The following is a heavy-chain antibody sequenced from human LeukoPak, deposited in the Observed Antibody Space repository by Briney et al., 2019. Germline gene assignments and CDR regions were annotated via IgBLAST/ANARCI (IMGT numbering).Heavy chain of an antibody. D-gene: IGHD6-13*01. V-gene: IGHV1-18*01. J-gene: IGHJ3*02. CDR1: GYTFTSYG. CDR3: ARAPQQLIDAFDI. Sequence: GASVKVSCKASGYTFTSYGISWVRQAPGQGLEWMGWISAYNGNTNYAQKLQGRVAMTTDTSTSTAYMELRSLRPDDTAVYYCARAPQQLIDAFDIWGQGTMVTVSS. CDR2: ISAYNGNT.